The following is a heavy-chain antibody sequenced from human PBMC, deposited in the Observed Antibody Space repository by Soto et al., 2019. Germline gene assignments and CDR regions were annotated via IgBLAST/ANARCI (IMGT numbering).Heavy chain of an antibody. Sequence: AALKGSCTAAGYTFTGYYMHWVRQDTGQGLDWMGWINPNSGGTNYAQKFQGRVTMTRDTSISTAYMELSRLRSDDTAVYYCARTDCSGGSCYSGPHYGMDVWGQGTTVTVSS. CDR1: GYTFTGYY. CDR3: ARTDCSGGSCYSGPHYGMDV. J-gene: IGHJ6*02. CDR2: INPNSGGT. V-gene: IGHV1-2*02. D-gene: IGHD2-15*01.